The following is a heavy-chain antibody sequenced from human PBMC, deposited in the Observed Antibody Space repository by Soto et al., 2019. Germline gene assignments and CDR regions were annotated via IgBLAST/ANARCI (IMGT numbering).Heavy chain of an antibody. J-gene: IGHJ4*02. CDR2: INSDGTST. V-gene: IGHV3-74*03. D-gene: IGHD3-16*01. CDR1: GFTFSRYY. Sequence: DVQLVECGGGLVQPGGSLRLSCTASGFTFSRYYMQWVRQAPGKGLVWVSHINSDGTSTTLADSVKGRFTIWRDNAKNTLYLQMTSLRVEDTAMYYCVRDNYALDYWGRGTLVTVSS. CDR3: VRDNYALDY.